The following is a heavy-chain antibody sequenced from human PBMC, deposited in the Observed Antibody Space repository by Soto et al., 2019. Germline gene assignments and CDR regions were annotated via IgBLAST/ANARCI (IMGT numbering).Heavy chain of an antibody. Sequence: QVQLVESGGGVVQPGRSLRLSCAASGFTFSSYGMHWVRQAPGKGLEWVAVIWYDGSNKYYVDSVKGRFSISRDNSKNTLDRQTNSLRAEDTAVYYCASGRAHHGGGYGPFDYWVQGMVVTVSS. CDR3: ASGRAHHGGGYGPFDY. D-gene: IGHD1-26*01. CDR1: GFTFSSYG. CDR2: IWYDGSNK. J-gene: IGHJ4*02. V-gene: IGHV3-33*01.